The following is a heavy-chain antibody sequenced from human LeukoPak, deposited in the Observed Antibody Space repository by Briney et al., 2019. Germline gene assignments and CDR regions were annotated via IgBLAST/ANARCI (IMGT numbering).Heavy chain of an antibody. D-gene: IGHD3-3*01. Sequence: GGSLRLSCATAGFTFRNYAMHWVRQAPGKGLEWVAVISYDGSNKYYADSVKGRFTISRDNSKNTLYLQMNSLRAEDTAVYYCAKAQSVRFYYYGMDVWGQGTTVTVSS. J-gene: IGHJ6*02. CDR3: AKAQSVRFYYYGMDV. V-gene: IGHV3-30*18. CDR1: GFTFRNYA. CDR2: ISYDGSNK.